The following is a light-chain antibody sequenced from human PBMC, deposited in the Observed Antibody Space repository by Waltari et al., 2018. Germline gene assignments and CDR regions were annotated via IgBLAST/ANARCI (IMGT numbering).Light chain of an antibody. J-gene: IGKJ2*01. CDR1: QSVSSNY. CDR3: QQYYSTPNT. CDR2: GAS. Sequence: EIVLTQSPGTLSLSPGERATLSCRASQSVSSNYLAWYQQRPGQAPRLLIYGASTRATGIPDRFSGSGSGTDFTLTISRLEPEDVAVYYCQQYYSTPNTFGQGTKVEIK. V-gene: IGKV3-20*01.